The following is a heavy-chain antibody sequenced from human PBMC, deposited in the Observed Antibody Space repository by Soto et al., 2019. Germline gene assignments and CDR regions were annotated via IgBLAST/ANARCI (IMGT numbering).Heavy chain of an antibody. J-gene: IGHJ2*01. Sequence: EVQLLESGGGLVQPGGSLRLSCAASGFTFSSYAMSWVRQAPGNGLEWVSAISGSGGSTYYADSVKGRFTISRDNSKNTLYLQMNSLRAEDTAVYYCAKDYGGSGWTSGGYWYFDLWGRGTLVTVSS. CDR3: AKDYGGSGWTSGGYWYFDL. CDR2: ISGSGGST. D-gene: IGHD6-19*01. V-gene: IGHV3-23*01. CDR1: GFTFSSYA.